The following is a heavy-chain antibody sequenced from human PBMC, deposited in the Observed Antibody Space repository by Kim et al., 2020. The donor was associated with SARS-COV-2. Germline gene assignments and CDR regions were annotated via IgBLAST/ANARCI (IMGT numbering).Heavy chain of an antibody. J-gene: IGHJ4*02. CDR3: ARGLTRYCSSTSCYRGGYSSSHNRLYYFDY. Sequence: SETLSLTCAVYGGSFSGYYWSWIRQPPGKGLEWIGEINHSGSTNYNPSLKSRVTISVDTSKNQFSLKLSSVTAADTAVYYCARGLTRYCSSTSCYRGGYSSSHNRLYYFDYWGQGTLVTVSS. CDR1: GGSFSGYY. D-gene: IGHD2-2*01. CDR2: INHSGST. V-gene: IGHV4-34*01.